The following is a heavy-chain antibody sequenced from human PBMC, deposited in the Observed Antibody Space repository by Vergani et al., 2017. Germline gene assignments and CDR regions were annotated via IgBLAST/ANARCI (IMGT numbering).Heavy chain of an antibody. D-gene: IGHD6-6*01. V-gene: IGHV1-2*04. CDR1: GYTFTGYY. Sequence: QVQLVQSGAEVKKPGASVKVSCKASGYTFTGYYMHWVRQAPGQGLEWMGWINPNSGGKNYAQKFQGWVTMTRDTSISTAYMELSRLRSDDTAVYYCARDRGYSSSSLPYGMDVWGQGTTVTVSS. CDR2: INPNSGGK. CDR3: ARDRGYSSSSLPYGMDV. J-gene: IGHJ6*02.